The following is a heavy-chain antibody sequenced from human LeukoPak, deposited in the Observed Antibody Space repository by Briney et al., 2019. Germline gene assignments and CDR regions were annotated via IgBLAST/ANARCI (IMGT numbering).Heavy chain of an antibody. Sequence: GGSLRLSCEATGFTLNVSGMHWARQAPGKGLEWVAVLWDDGTNRHYGDSVKGRFTISRDNVKNRLYLQMNSLRTEDTAVYFCARGGGPGYCSSASCPGLDSWGQGTLVTVSA. D-gene: IGHD2-2*01. V-gene: IGHV3-33*01. CDR3: ARGGGPGYCSSASCPGLDS. CDR1: GFTLNVSG. J-gene: IGHJ1*01. CDR2: LWDDGTNR.